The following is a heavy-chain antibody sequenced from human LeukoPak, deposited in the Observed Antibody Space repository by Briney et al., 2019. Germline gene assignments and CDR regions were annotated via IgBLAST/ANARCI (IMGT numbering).Heavy chain of an antibody. J-gene: IGHJ4*02. D-gene: IGHD3-22*01. Sequence: SETLSLTCAVYGGSFSGYYWSWIRQPPGKGLEWIGEINHSGSTNYNPSLKSRVTISVDTSKNQFALKLSSVTAADTAVYYCARGPVSSGYPYYFDYWGQGTLVTVSS. CDR3: ARGPVSSGYPYYFDY. CDR1: GGSFSGYY. CDR2: INHSGST. V-gene: IGHV4-34*01.